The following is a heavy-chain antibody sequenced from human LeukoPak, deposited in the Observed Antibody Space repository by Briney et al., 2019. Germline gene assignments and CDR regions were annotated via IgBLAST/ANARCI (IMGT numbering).Heavy chain of an antibody. J-gene: IGHJ4*02. CDR2: IYAGDSDT. D-gene: IGHD6-19*01. CDR1: GYSFTSYW. CDR3: ARHGSLYSGWPHSPDY. V-gene: IGHV5-51*01. Sequence: GESLRISCKSSGYSFTSYWIGWVRQMPGKGLEWMGMIYAGDSDTKYSPSFEGQVTISADKSTSTAYLQWSSLKASDTAMYYCARHGSLYSGWPHSPDYWGQGTLATVSS.